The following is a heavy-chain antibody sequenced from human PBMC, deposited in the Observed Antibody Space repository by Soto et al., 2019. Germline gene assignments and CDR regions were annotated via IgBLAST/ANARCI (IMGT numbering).Heavy chain of an antibody. CDR1: GYTFTDEA. V-gene: IGHV1-3*04. CDR2: INTGNGDT. J-gene: IGHJ4*02. D-gene: IGHD6-13*01. Sequence: GASVKVSCKAFGYTFTDEAMPWVRQAPGQRPEWMGWINTGNGDTRYSEKLQARVTITRDTSATTVYMQLSSLRSEDTATYYCARDFRTLWYADYWGQGALVTVSS. CDR3: ARDFRTLWYADY.